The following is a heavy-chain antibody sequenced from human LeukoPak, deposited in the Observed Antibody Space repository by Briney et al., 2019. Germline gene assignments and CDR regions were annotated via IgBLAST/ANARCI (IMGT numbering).Heavy chain of an antibody. CDR2: INHSGST. Sequence: SETLSLTCAVYGGSSSGYYWSWIRQPPGMGLEWIGEINHSGSTNYNPSLKSRVTISVDTSKNQLSLKLSSVTAADTAVYYCARRSWLYYYYMDVWGKGTTVTISS. D-gene: IGHD6-13*01. CDR3: ARRSWLYYYYMDV. V-gene: IGHV4-34*01. J-gene: IGHJ6*03. CDR1: GGSSSGYY.